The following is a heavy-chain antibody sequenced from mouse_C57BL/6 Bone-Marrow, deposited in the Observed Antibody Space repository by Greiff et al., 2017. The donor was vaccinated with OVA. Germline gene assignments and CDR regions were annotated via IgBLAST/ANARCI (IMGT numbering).Heavy chain of an antibody. CDR2: IDPSDSYT. Sequence: QVQLQQPGAELVKPGASVKLSCKASGYTFTSYWMQWVKQRPGQGLEWIGEIDPSDSYTTYNQKFKGKATLTVDKSSSTAYMQLSSLTSEDSAVDYCAPRFLGRAVGYRGQGTTVTASS. J-gene: IGHJ4*01. CDR3: APRFLGRAVGY. D-gene: IGHD2-10*02. CDR1: GYTFTSYW. V-gene: IGHV1-50*01.